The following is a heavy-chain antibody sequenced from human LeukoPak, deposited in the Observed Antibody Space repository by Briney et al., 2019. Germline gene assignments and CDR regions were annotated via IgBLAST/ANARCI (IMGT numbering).Heavy chain of an antibody. Sequence: GGSLRLSCAASGFTFSNYGMSWVRQAPGKGLQWVSGISGSGESAYYADSVKGRFTTSRDNSKNTLYLQMNSLRAEDTAVYYCAELGITMIGGVWGKGTTVTISS. V-gene: IGHV3-23*01. CDR3: AELGITMIGGV. D-gene: IGHD3-10*02. CDR2: ISGSGESA. J-gene: IGHJ6*04. CDR1: GFTFSNYG.